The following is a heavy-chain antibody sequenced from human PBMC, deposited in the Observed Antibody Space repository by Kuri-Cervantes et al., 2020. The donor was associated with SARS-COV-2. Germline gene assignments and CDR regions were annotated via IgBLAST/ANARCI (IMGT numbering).Heavy chain of an antibody. D-gene: IGHD3-22*01. J-gene: IGHJ4*02. V-gene: IGHV1-69*06. CDR1: GGTFSSYA. CDR3: ARDDSDRYYYDSSGYATYYFDY. CDR2: IIPIFGTA. Sequence: SVKVSCKASGGTFSSYAISWVRQAPGQGLEWMGGIIPIFGTANYAQKFQGRVTITADKSTSTAYMELSSLRSEDTAVYYCARDDSDRYYYDSSGYATYYFDYWGQGTLVTVSS.